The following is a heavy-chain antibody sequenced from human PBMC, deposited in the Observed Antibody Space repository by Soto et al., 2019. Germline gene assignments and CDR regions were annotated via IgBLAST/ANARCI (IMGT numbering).Heavy chain of an antibody. CDR2: IIPIFGTA. CDR1: GGTFSSYA. J-gene: IGHJ4*02. Sequence: ASVKVSCKASGGTFSSYAISWVRQAPGQGLEWMGGIIPIFGTANYAQKFQGRVTITADESTSTAYMELSSLRSEDTAVYYCAGASGIQLWFRLDYWGQGTLVTVSS. V-gene: IGHV1-69*13. D-gene: IGHD5-18*01. CDR3: AGASGIQLWFRLDY.